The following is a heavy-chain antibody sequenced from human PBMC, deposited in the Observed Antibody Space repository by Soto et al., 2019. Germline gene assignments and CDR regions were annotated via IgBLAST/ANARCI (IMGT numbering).Heavy chain of an antibody. CDR1: GYFFSSQW. D-gene: IGHD1-1*01. CDR3: ASTGQNRARTLAF. CDR2: IHPGDSDT. J-gene: IGHJ4*02. V-gene: IGHV5-51*01. Sequence: GESLKISCNGSGYFFSSQWIAWVRLMPGKGLEWIGIIHPGDSDTRYSPSFQGQVTISVDGSINTAYLQSRSLEASDTAVYYCASTGQNRARTLAFWGQGTQVTVYS.